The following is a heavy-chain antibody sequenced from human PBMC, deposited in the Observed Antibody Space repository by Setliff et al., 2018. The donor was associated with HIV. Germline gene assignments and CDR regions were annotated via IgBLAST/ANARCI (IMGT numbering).Heavy chain of an antibody. D-gene: IGHD2-8*02. CDR3: ARDGEEYVNGWYWWADYYYYGMDV. V-gene: IGHV3-21*01. Sequence: GGSLRLSCAASGFNFSSHTMNWIRQAPGKGLEWVSSISSTGTYIYYADSMKGRFTISRDNAKNSLYLQMNSLRADDTAVYFCARDGEEYVNGWYWWADYYYYGMDVWGQGTTVTVSS. CDR2: ISSTGTYI. J-gene: IGHJ6*02. CDR1: GFNFSSHT.